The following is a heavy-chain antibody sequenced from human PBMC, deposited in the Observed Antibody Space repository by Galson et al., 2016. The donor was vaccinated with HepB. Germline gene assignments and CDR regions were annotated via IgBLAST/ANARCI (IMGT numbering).Heavy chain of an antibody. CDR2: IHSSGDTI. Sequence: SLRLSCAASGFTLSHHSMNWVRQAPGKGLEWIIYIHSSGDTIKYADSVKGRFSISRDNAKNSLYLHMNSLRDEDTAVYYCARDKKGITIYYYGMDVWGQGTTVTVSS. J-gene: IGHJ6*02. V-gene: IGHV3-48*02. CDR3: ARDKKGITIYYYGMDV. D-gene: IGHD3-9*01. CDR1: GFTLSHHS.